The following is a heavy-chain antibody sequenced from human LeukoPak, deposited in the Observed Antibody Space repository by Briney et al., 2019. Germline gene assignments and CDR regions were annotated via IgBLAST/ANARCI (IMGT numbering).Heavy chain of an antibody. CDR3: ARGDYYDSSGYYH. D-gene: IGHD3-22*01. V-gene: IGHV1-2*02. J-gene: IGHJ4*02. CDR2: INPNSGGT. Sequence: ASVKVSCKASGYTFTGYYMHWVRQAPGQGLEWTGWINPNSGGTNYAQRFQGRVTMTRDTSISTAYMELSRLRSDDTAVYYCARGDYYDSSGYYHWGQGTLVTVSS. CDR1: GYTFTGYY.